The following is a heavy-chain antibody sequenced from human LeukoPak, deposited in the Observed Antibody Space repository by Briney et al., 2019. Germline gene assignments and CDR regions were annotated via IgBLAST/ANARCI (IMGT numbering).Heavy chain of an antibody. Sequence: GGSLRLSCAASGFTLNNYSMNWVRQAPGKGLEWVSYISTSSSTRYYADSVKGRFTISRDNAMNSLYLQMNSLRAEDTAVYYCARTRDPPTYYYFYMDVWGKGTTVTVSS. CDR3: ARTRDPPTYYYFYMDV. D-gene: IGHD1-1*01. CDR2: ISTSSSTR. V-gene: IGHV3-48*04. CDR1: GFTLNNYS. J-gene: IGHJ6*03.